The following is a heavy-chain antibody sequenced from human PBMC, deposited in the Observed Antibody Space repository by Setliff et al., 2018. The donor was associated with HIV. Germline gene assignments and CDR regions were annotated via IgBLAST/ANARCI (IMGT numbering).Heavy chain of an antibody. CDR1: GFTFSNYW. J-gene: IGHJ6*03. V-gene: IGHV3-74*01. D-gene: IGHD1-26*01. CDR3: APETKRWEPPDYYYMNL. Sequence: PGGSLRLSCAASGFTFSNYWMHWVRQAPGKGLVWVSRINSDGSSTYYADSVKGRFTISRDNAKNRLYLQMNSLRAEDTAVYYCAPETKRWEPPDYYYMNLWGKGTTVTVSS. CDR2: INSDGSST.